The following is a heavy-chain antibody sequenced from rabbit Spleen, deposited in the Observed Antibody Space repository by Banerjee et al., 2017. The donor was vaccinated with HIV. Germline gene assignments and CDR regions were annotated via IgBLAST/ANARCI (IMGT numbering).Heavy chain of an antibody. CDR1: GFSFSSSYY. CDR3: ARDAAGREDFNL. J-gene: IGHJ4*01. D-gene: IGHD4-2*01. CDR2: IYGGDGSST. V-gene: IGHV1S45*01. Sequence: QEQLVESGGDLVQPEGSLTLTCTASGFSFSSSYYMCWVRQAPGKGLEWIACIYGGDGSSTAYANWAKGRFTISKTSSTTVPLQLTSLTAADTATYFCARDAAGREDFNLWGPGTLVTVS.